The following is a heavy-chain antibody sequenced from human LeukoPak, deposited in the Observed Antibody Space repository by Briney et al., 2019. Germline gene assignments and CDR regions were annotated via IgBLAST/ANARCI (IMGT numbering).Heavy chain of an antibody. CDR3: ARGRGPPYYFDY. Sequence: GGSLRLSCAASGFTFDDYGMGWVRQAPGKGLEWVSGINWNGGSTGYADSVKGRFTISRDNAKNSLYLQMNSLRAEDTALYYCARGRGPPYYFDYWGQGTLVTVSS. J-gene: IGHJ4*02. CDR2: INWNGGST. V-gene: IGHV3-20*04. CDR1: GFTFDDYG. D-gene: IGHD3-10*01.